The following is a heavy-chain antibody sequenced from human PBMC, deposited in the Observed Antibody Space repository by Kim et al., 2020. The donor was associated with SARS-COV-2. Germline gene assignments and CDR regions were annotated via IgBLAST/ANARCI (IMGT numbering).Heavy chain of an antibody. CDR2: IIPIFGTA. V-gene: IGHV1-69*13. CDR1: GGTFSSYA. CDR3: ARGVGVTYHTAAAFDI. J-gene: IGHJ3*02. Sequence: SVKVSCKASGGTFSSYAISWVRQAPGQGLEWMGGIIPIFGTANYAQKFQGRVTITADESTSTAYMELSSLRSEDTAVYYCARGVGVTYHTAAAFDIWGQGTMVTVSS. D-gene: IGHD2-21*01.